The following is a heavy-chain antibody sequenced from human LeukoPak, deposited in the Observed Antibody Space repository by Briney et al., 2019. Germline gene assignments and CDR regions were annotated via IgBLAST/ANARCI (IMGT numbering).Heavy chain of an antibody. CDR2: ISYSGST. CDR1: GGAINSYY. J-gene: IGHJ4*02. Sequence: PSETLSLTCTVSGGAINSYYWSWLRQPPGKGLEWIGYISYSGSTNYNPSLRSRVTMSVDTSKNQFSLKLTSVTAADTAVYYCARGWFYFDYWGQGTLDTVSS. V-gene: IGHV4-59*08. D-gene: IGHD6-19*01. CDR3: ARGWFYFDY.